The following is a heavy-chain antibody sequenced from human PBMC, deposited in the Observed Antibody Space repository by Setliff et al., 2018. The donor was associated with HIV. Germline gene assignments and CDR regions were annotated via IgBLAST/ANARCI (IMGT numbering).Heavy chain of an antibody. CDR2: INHNGVT. CDR1: GDSFGGNY. D-gene: IGHD6-19*01. V-gene: IGHV4-34*01. Sequence: PSETLSLTCAVYGDSFGGNYWSWIRQPPGKGLEWIGEINHNGVTNYSPSLKSRLTISIDTPKRQFSLKLTTATAADSGVYYCVRGGGSGWRQNYYGMDVWGQGTTVTVSS. CDR3: VRGGGSGWRQNYYGMDV. J-gene: IGHJ6*02.